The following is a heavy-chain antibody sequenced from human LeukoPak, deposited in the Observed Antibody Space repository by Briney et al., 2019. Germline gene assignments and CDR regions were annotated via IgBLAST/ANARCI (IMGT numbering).Heavy chain of an antibody. CDR1: GFTFSSYG. J-gene: IGHJ4*02. V-gene: IGHV3-30*02. D-gene: IGHD1-26*01. CDR2: IRCDGSNT. Sequence: PGGSLRLSCAASGFTFSSYGMHWVRQAPGKGLEWVALIRCDGSNTYYADSVKGRFTISRDNSRNTLYLQMNTLRTEDTAVYYCAKDFEMSGSYGGGSCDHWGQGTLVTVSS. CDR3: AKDFEMSGSYGGGSCDH.